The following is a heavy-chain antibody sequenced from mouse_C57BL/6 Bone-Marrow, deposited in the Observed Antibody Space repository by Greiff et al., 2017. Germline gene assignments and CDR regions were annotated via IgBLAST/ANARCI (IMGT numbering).Heavy chain of an antibody. J-gene: IGHJ2*01. CDR2: IHPYSGST. CDR1: GYTFTSYW. Sequence: VQLQQPGAELVKPGASVKLSCKASGYTFTSYWMHWVKQRPGQGLEWIGMIHPYSGSTNYNEKFKSKATLTVDKSSSTAYMQLSSLTSEDSAVYNCARCLYYYGSSSDYWGQGTTLTVSS. D-gene: IGHD1-1*01. V-gene: IGHV1-64*01. CDR3: ARCLYYYGSSSDY.